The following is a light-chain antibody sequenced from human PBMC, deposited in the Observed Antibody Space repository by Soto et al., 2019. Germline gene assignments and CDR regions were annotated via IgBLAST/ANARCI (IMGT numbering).Light chain of an antibody. Sequence: LKHSASVTGFPRHGISIINNRTSSDVGNYNYVSWYQQHPGEVPKLIIFNVNNRPSGVSNRFSGSKSGNTASLTISGLQAEDEADYYCSSFTSSTSYVFGTGTKFPVL. CDR3: SSFTSSTSYV. J-gene: IGLJ1*01. V-gene: IGLV2-14*01. CDR2: NVN. CDR1: SSDVGNYNY.